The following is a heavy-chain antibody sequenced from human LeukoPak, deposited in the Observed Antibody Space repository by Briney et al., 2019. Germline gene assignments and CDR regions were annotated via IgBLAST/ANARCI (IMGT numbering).Heavy chain of an antibody. CDR1: GFTFSSYG. CDR2: ISYDGSNK. CDR3: AKVGQITMVRGVTPKYYFDY. D-gene: IGHD3-10*01. J-gene: IGHJ4*02. V-gene: IGHV3-30*18. Sequence: GGSLRLSCAASGFTFSSYGMHWVRQAPGKGLEWVAVISYDGSNKYYADSVKGRFTISRDNSKNTLYLQMNSLRAEDTAVYYCAKVGQITMVRGVTPKYYFDYWGQGTLVTVSS.